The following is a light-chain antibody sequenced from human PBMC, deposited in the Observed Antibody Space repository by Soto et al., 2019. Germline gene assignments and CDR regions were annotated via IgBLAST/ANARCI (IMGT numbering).Light chain of an antibody. CDR2: DNN. CDR3: GTWDSSLGAYV. J-gene: IGLJ1*01. Sequence: QSVLTQPPSVSAAPGQKVTISCSGSSSNIGNNYVSWYQQLPGTAPKLLIYDNNKRPPGIPDRFSGSKSGTSATLGITGLQTGDEADYYCGTWDSSLGAYVFGTGTKLTVL. V-gene: IGLV1-51*01. CDR1: SSNIGNNY.